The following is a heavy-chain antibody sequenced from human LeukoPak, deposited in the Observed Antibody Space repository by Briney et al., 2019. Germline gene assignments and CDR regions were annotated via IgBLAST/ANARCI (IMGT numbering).Heavy chain of an antibody. Sequence: GGSLRLSCVASGFTFSSYSMNWVRQAPGKGLEWVSSISSSSSYIYYADSVKGRFTISRDNAKNSLYLQMNSLRAEDTAVYYCATTIAAAGNEFDYWGQGTLVTVSS. CDR1: GFTFSSYS. V-gene: IGHV3-21*01. CDR3: ATTIAAAGNEFDY. D-gene: IGHD6-13*01. CDR2: ISSSSSYI. J-gene: IGHJ4*02.